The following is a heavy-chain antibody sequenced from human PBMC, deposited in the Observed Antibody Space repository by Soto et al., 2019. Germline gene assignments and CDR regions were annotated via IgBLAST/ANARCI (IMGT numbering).Heavy chain of an antibody. J-gene: IGHJ4*02. CDR3: ARVGFDDILTGNYLDY. D-gene: IGHD3-9*01. V-gene: IGHV3-21*01. Sequence: GGSLRLSCAASGFTFSSYSMNWVRQAPGKGLEWVSSISSSSSYIYYADSVNGQFTISRDNAKNSLYLQMNSLRAEDTAVYYCARVGFDDILTGNYLDYWGQGTWVSVSS. CDR1: GFTFSSYS. CDR2: ISSSSSYI.